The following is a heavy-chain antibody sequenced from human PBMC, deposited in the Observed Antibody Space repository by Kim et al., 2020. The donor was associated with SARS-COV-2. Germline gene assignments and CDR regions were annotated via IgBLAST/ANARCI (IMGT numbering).Heavy chain of an antibody. D-gene: IGHD6-19*01. CDR3: ARAYSSGWYGMDV. V-gene: IGHV1-18*01. J-gene: IGHJ6*02. Sequence: CEQKLQGRVTVTTDTSTSTAYMELRSLRADDTAVYCCARAYSSGWYGMDVWGQGTTVTVSS.